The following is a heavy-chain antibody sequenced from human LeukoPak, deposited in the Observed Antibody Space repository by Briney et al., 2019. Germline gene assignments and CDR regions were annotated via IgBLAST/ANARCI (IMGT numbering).Heavy chain of an antibody. CDR2: FYSGGSR. CDR1: GFTVSSNY. V-gene: IGHV3-53*01. CDR3: ARGTFYGGNSPFAFDI. Sequence: GGSLILSCAASGFTVSSNYMSWVRQAPGKGLEWVSVFYSGGSRYYADSVKGRLTISRGNSKNTLYFQMNSLRAEDTAVYYCARGTFYGGNSPFAFDIWGQGTMFTVSS. J-gene: IGHJ3*02. D-gene: IGHD4-23*01.